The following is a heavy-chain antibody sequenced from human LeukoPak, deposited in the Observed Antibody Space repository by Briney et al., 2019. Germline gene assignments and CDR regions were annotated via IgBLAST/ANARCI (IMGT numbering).Heavy chain of an antibody. J-gene: IGHJ4*02. D-gene: IGHD6-19*01. V-gene: IGHV3-23*01. Sequence: GASLKLSCAASGFTFSTCAMTWVRQAPGKGLEWVSGISASGGRTYYADSVRGRFTISRDNSKNTLYLQMNSLRAEDTAVYYCAKSVKSGYTSGDFDYWGQGTLDTVSS. CDR1: GFTFSTCA. CDR2: ISASGGRT. CDR3: AKSVKSGYTSGDFDY.